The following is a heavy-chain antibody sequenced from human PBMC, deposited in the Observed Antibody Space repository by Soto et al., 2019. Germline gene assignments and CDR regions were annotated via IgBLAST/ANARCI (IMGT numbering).Heavy chain of an antibody. J-gene: IGHJ4*02. Sequence: SETLSLTCRVSGGSINSYWWSWIRQPAGKGLEWIGRVYSSGTTDYNPSLNSRATMSVETSKNQFSLKLTSGTAADTAVYYCARDIGSYAYAEGYWGQGIQVTVSS. V-gene: IGHV4-4*07. CDR2: VYSSGTT. CDR3: ARDIGSYAYAEGY. CDR1: GGSINSYW. D-gene: IGHD2-2*01.